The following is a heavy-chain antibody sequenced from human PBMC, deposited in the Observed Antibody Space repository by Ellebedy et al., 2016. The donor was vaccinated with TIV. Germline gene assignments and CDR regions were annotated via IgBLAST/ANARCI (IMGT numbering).Heavy chain of an antibody. J-gene: IGHJ5*02. CDR2: IYPGDSDT. CDR3: ARHRMVRGVIGWFDP. CDR1: GYSFTSYW. V-gene: IGHV5-51*01. D-gene: IGHD3-10*01. Sequence: GESLKISCKGSGYSFTSYWIGWVRQMSGKGLEWMGIIYPGDSDTRYSPSFQGQVTISADKSISTAYLQWSSLKASDTAMYYCARHRMVRGVIGWFDPWGQGTLVTVSS.